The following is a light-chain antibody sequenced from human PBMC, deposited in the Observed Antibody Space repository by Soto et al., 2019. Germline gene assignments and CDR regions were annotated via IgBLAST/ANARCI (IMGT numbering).Light chain of an antibody. Sequence: IVLTQSTGTLSLSPGERATLSGRASQSLSNNIYLAWYQQKPGQAPRLLIYGASSRATGIPNRFSGSGSGTDFTLTISSLEPEDFAVYYCQQRGNWPPITFGQGTRLEIK. CDR1: QSLSNNIY. J-gene: IGKJ5*01. CDR2: GAS. CDR3: QQRGNWPPIT. V-gene: IGKV3D-20*02.